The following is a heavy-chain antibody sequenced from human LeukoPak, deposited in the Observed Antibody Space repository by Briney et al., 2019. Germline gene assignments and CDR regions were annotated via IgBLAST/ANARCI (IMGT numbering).Heavy chain of an antibody. CDR1: GFTFSSYA. J-gene: IGHJ5*02. V-gene: IGHV4-39*01. CDR3: ARHYGP. D-gene: IGHD3-10*01. CDR2: IYDSGST. Sequence: GSLRLSCAASGFTFSSYAMSWVRQPPGKGLEWIGSIYDSGSTYYNPSLKSRVTISVDTSKNQFSLKLNSVTAADTAVYYCARHYGPRGQGTLVTVSS.